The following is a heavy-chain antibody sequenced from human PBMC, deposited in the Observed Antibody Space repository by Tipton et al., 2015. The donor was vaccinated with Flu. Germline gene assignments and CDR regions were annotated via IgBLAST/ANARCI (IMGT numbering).Heavy chain of an antibody. V-gene: IGHV4-61*02. CDR1: GGSISSGSYY. CDR3: ARGVIYYDSSGPITDAFDI. D-gene: IGHD3-22*01. Sequence: LRLSCTASGGSISSGSYYWSWIRQPAGKGLEWIGRIYTSGSTNYNPSLKSRVTISVDTSKNQFSLKLSSVTAADTAVYYCARGVIYYDSSGPITDAFDIWGQGTMVTVSS. CDR2: IYTSGST. J-gene: IGHJ3*02.